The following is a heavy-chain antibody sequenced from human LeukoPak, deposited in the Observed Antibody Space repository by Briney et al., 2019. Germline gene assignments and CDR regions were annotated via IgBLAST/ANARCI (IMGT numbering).Heavy chain of an antibody. CDR2: INPNSGGT. V-gene: IGHV1-2*02. CDR3: ARSAALIDY. Sequence: ASVKVSCKASGYTFTGYYMRWVRQAPGQGLEWMGWINPNSGGTNYAQKFQGRVTMTSDTSISTAYMELTRLRSDDTAVYYCARSAALIDYWGQGTLVTVSS. J-gene: IGHJ4*02. D-gene: IGHD6-13*01. CDR1: GYTFTGYY.